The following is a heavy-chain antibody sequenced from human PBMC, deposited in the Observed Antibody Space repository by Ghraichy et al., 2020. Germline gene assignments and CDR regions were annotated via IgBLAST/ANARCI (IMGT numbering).Heavy chain of an antibody. J-gene: IGHJ5*02. CDR2: IKQDGSEK. CDR3: ARDGWSGLKSWYDP. D-gene: IGHD3-3*01. V-gene: IGHV3-7*01. CDR1: GFTFSSYW. Sequence: GGSLRLSCVGSGFTFSSYWMSWVRQSPGKGLEWVANIKQDGSEKHYADSVKGRFSISRDNGKKSLYLQMNSLRVEDTAVYYCARDGWSGLKSWYDPWGQGALVIVSS.